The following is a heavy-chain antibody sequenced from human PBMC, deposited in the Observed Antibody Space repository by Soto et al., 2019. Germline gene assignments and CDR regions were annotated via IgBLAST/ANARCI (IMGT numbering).Heavy chain of an antibody. CDR1: GFTFSSYA. D-gene: IGHD4-4*01. CDR3: AKRPTVTTTPFDY. J-gene: IGHJ4*02. Sequence: GGALRLSCAASGFTFSSYAMSWVRQAPGKGLEWVSAISGSGGSTYYADSVKGRFTISRDNSKNTLYLQMNSLRAEDTAVYYCAKRPTVTTTPFDYWGQGTLVTVSS. CDR2: ISGSGGST. V-gene: IGHV3-23*01.